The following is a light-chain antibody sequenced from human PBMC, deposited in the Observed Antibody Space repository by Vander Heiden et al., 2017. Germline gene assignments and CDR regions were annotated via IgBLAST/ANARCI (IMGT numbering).Light chain of an antibody. V-gene: IGKV1-39*01. CDR1: QSISSY. CDR3: QQSYSTLWT. CDR2: AAS. J-gene: IGKJ1*01. Sequence: FQLTQSPSSLSASVGDRVTITCRASQSISSYLNWYQQKPGKAPKLLIYAASSLQSGVPSRFSGSGSGTDFTLTISSLQPEDFATYYCQQSYSTLWTFGQGTKVEIK.